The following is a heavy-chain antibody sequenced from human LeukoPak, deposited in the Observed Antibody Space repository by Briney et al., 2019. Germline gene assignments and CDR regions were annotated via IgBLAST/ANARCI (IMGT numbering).Heavy chain of an antibody. CDR3: AREAARDRRAITGDLRRLEAFDI. Sequence: SETLSLTCTVSGGSISSGSYYWSWIRQPAGKGLEWIGRIYTSGSTNYNPSLKSRVTISVDTSKNQFSLKLSSVTAADTAVYYCAREAARDRRAITGDLRRLEAFDIWGQGTMVTVSS. CDR1: GGSISSGSYY. V-gene: IGHV4-61*02. CDR2: IYTSGST. J-gene: IGHJ3*02. D-gene: IGHD7-27*01.